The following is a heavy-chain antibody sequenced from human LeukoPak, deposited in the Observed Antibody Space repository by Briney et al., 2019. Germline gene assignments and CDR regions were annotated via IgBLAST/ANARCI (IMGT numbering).Heavy chain of an antibody. V-gene: IGHV1-8*01. CDR3: ARGSRYGSGSYCGY. CDR2: MNPNSGNT. D-gene: IGHD3-10*01. J-gene: IGHJ4*02. CDR1: GYTFTSYD. Sequence: GASVKVSCKASGYTFTSYDMNWVRQATGQGLEWMGWMNPNSGNTGYAQKFQGRVTMTRNTSISTAYVELSSLRSEDTAVYYCARGSRYGSGSYCGYWGQGTLVTVSS.